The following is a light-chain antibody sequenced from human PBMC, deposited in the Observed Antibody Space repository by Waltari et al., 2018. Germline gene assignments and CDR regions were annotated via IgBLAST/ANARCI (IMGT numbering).Light chain of an antibody. J-gene: IGKJ1*01. CDR1: QTIRSW. CDR3: QQYDSYPWT. Sequence: DIQMTQTPSTLSASVGDRVTITCRASQTIRSWLAWYQHKPGKAPKLLIYKASNLESGVPSSFSGSGSGTEFTLTVSSLQPDDFATYYCQQYDSYPWTFGQVTKVEI. CDR2: KAS. V-gene: IGKV1-5*03.